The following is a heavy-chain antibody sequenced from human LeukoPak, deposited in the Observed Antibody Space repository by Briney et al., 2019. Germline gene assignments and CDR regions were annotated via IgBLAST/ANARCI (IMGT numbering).Heavy chain of an antibody. J-gene: IGHJ4*02. V-gene: IGHV1-18*01. CDR1: GYTFTSYG. CDR2: ISAYNGNT. D-gene: IGHD2-15*01. Sequence: VASVKVSCKASGYTFTSYGISWVRQAPGQGLEWMGWISAYNGNTNYAQKLQGRVTMTTDTSTSTAYMELRSLRSDDTAVYYCARDSLPGSLGYCSGGSCPFFDYWGQGTLVTVSS. CDR3: ARDSLPGSLGYCSGGSCPFFDY.